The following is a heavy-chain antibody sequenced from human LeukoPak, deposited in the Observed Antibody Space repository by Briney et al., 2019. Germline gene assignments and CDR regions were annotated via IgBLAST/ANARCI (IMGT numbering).Heavy chain of an antibody. CDR3: ARVGWLQSRGPDDY. Sequence: ASVKVSCKASGGTFSSYAISWVRQAPGQGLEWMGGIIPIFGTANYAQKFQGRVTITADESTSTAYMELSSLRSEDTAVYYCARVGWLQSRGPDDYWGQGTLVTVSS. J-gene: IGHJ4*02. V-gene: IGHV1-69*13. CDR2: IIPIFGTA. CDR1: GGTFSSYA. D-gene: IGHD5-24*01.